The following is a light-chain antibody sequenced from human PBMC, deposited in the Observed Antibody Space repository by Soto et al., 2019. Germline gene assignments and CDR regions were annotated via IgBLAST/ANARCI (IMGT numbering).Light chain of an antibody. Sequence: QSVLTQAPSASGTPGQRVTISCSGSSSNIGSNAVSWYQQLPGTAPKLLIYDNNRRPSGVPDRFSASKSGTSASLAISGLRSEDEADYYCAVWDDSLNGFFDFGTGTKVTVL. J-gene: IGLJ1*01. CDR3: AVWDDSLNGFFD. CDR1: SSNIGSNA. V-gene: IGLV1-44*01. CDR2: DNN.